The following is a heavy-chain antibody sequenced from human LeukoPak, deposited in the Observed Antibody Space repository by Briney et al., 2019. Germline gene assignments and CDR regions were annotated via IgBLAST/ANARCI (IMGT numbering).Heavy chain of an antibody. CDR3: ARGDVTGTTFYYYYYGMDV. J-gene: IGHJ6*02. CDR2: INPNSGGT. D-gene: IGHD1-7*01. CDR1: GYTFTGYY. Sequence: ASVKVSCKASGYTFTGYYMHWVRQAPGQGLEWMGWINPNSGGTNYAQKFQGRVAMTRDTSISTACMELRRLRSDDTAVYYCARGDVTGTTFYYYYYGMDVWGQGTTVTVSS. V-gene: IGHV1-2*02.